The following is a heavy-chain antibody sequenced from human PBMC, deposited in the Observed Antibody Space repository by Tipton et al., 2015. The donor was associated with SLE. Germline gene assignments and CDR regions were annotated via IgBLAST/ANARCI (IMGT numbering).Heavy chain of an antibody. V-gene: IGHV4-34*01. CDR1: GGSFSGYY. CDR3: VRGVGGPTFTFWFDP. Sequence: TLSLTCAVYGGSFSGYYWSWIRQPPGKGLEWIGEINHSGSTNYNPSLKSRVSMSIDKSENEFSLKLYSVTAADTAVYFCVRGVGGPTFTFWFDPWGQGALVTVS. J-gene: IGHJ5*02. CDR2: INHSGST. D-gene: IGHD1-26*01.